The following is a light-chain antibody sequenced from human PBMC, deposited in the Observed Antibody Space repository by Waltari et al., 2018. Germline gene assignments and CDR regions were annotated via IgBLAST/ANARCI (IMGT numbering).Light chain of an antibody. V-gene: IGKV1-39*01. CDR1: QSISSY. CDR3: QQSYSTPKT. CDR2: AAS. Sequence: DIQMTQSPSSLSASVGDRVTITCRSSQSISSYLNWYQQKRGKAPQLLIYAASRLQSGVPSMFSGSGSGTDFTLTISRLQPEDFATYYCQQSYSTPKTFGQGTKVEIK. J-gene: IGKJ1*01.